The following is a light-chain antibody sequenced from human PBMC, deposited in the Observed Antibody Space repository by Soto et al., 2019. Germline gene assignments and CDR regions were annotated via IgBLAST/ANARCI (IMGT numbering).Light chain of an antibody. CDR1: NIRSKS. J-gene: IGLJ2*01. CDR3: QVWDSSSDHVV. CDR2: DES. V-gene: IGLV3-21*02. Sequence: SYELTQPPSVSVAPGQTARITCGGNNIRSKSVHWYQQKPGQAPVLVVYDESDRPSGIPERFSGSNSGNTATLTISRVEAGYEADYYCQVWDSSSDHVVFGGGTKLTVL.